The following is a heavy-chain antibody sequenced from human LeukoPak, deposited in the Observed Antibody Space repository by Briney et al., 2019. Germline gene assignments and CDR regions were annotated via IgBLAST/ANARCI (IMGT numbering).Heavy chain of an antibody. V-gene: IGHV4-34*01. CDR2: INHSGRT. J-gene: IGHJ5*02. CDR1: GGSFSGYY. D-gene: IGHD3-9*01. CDR3: ARKRYYDILTGRNWFDP. Sequence: PSETLSLTCAVYGGSFSGYYWGWIRQPPGKGLEWIGEINHSGRTTYNPSLKSGVSISVDTSKNQFSLKLSSVTAADTAVYYCARKRYYDILTGRNWFDPWGQGTLVTVSS.